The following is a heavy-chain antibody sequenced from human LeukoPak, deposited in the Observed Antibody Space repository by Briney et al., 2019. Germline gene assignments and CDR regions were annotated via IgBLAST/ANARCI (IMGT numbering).Heavy chain of an antibody. J-gene: IGHJ4*02. D-gene: IGHD3-22*01. CDR1: GGSISSGDYY. CDR2: IYYSGST. Sequence: SETLSLTCTVSGGSISSGDYYWSWIRQPPGKGLEWIGYIYYSGSTYYNPSLKSRVTISVDTSKNQLSLKLSSVTAADTAVYYCAIDPSSGRIVVGENYFDYWGQGTLVTVSS. V-gene: IGHV4-30-4*01. CDR3: AIDPSSGRIVVGENYFDY.